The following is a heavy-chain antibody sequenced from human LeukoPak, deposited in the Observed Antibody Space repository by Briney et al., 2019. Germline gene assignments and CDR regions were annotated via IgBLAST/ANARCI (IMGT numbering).Heavy chain of an antibody. Sequence: SETLPLTCTVSGGSISSYYWSWIRQPPGKGLEWIGYIYYSGSTNYNPSLKSRVTISVDTSKNQFSLKLSSVTAADTAVYYCARVKGVRFLEWLLKGGYCYMDVWGKGTTVTVSS. CDR3: ARVKGVRFLEWLLKGGYCYMDV. CDR1: GGSISSYY. V-gene: IGHV4-59*01. D-gene: IGHD3-3*01. J-gene: IGHJ6*03. CDR2: IYYSGST.